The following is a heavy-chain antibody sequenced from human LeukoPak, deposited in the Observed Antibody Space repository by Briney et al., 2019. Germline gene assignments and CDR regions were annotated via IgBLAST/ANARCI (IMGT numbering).Heavy chain of an antibody. CDR1: GGSISSYY. CDR3: ATTIAAAGSFDP. J-gene: IGHJ5*02. D-gene: IGHD6-13*01. V-gene: IGHV4-59*08. Sequence: SETLSLTCTVSGGSISSYYWSWIRQPPGKGLDWIGYIYYSGSTNYNPSLKSRVTISVDTSKNQFSLKLSSVTAADTAVYYCATTIAAAGSFDPWGQGTLVTVSS. CDR2: IYYSGST.